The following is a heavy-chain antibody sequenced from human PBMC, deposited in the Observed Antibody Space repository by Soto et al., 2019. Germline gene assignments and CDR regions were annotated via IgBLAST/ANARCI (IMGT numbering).Heavy chain of an antibody. V-gene: IGHV4-31*02. CDR2: VYYSGAT. D-gene: IGHD7-27*01. CDR1: GDSMATGGHY. Sequence: PSETLSRTCTASGDSMATGGHYYNWIRQVPGKGLEWIGYVYYSGATHYTPSLRARATISRYTSKNQFSLRLISVTAADTALYSCARYKDLQPTFWGFWRQG. CDR3: ARYKDLQPTFWGF. J-gene: IGHJ4*02.